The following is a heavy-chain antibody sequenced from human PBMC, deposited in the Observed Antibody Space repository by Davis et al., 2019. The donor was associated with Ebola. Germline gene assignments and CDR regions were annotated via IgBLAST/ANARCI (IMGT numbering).Heavy chain of an antibody. D-gene: IGHD6-6*01. CDR3: ARDKGDSSSIYYYYYGMDV. V-gene: IGHV3-7*01. J-gene: IGHJ6*02. Sequence: GESLKISCAASGFTFSSYWMSWVRQAPGKGLEWVANIKQDGSEKYYVDSVKGRFTISRDNAKNSLYLQMNSLRAEDTAVYYCARDKGDSSSIYYYYYGMDVWGQGTTVTVSS. CDR2: IKQDGSEK. CDR1: GFTFSSYW.